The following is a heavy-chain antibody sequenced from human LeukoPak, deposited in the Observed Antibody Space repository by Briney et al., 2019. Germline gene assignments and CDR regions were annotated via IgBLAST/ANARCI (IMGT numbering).Heavy chain of an antibody. D-gene: IGHD3-16*01. J-gene: IGHJ5*02. V-gene: IGHV4-38-2*02. CDR2: TSHSDSP. Sequence: SETLSLTCSVSGMSITSRHYWGWIRSPPGKGLEWIGSTSHSDSPYYNPSLESRVSVPLDTSRNQFSLKLTSVTAADTAVYYCARDFGETSLPNWFDPWGQGILVIVSS. CDR3: ARDFGETSLPNWFDP. CDR1: GMSITSRHY.